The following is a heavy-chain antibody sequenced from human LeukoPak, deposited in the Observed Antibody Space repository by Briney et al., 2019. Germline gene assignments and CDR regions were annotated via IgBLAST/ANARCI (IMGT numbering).Heavy chain of an antibody. J-gene: IGHJ6*02. Sequence: SETLSLTCTVSGGSLGSGDYNWGCVRQPPGTGLEWVGYIYYSGSTYYYPSLKRRVTISIDTSKHQFSLRLTSVTAADTAVYSCARDRWFPSPYGMDVWGQGTTVTVSS. D-gene: IGHD3-10*01. V-gene: IGHV4-30-4*01. CDR1: GGSLGSGDYN. CDR3: ARDRWFPSPYGMDV. CDR2: IYYSGST.